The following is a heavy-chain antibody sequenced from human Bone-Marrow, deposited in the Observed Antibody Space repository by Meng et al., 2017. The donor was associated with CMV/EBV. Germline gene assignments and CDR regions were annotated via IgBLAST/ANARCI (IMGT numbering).Heavy chain of an antibody. J-gene: IGHJ4*02. CDR2: IIPIFGAA. CDR1: GGTFSSYA. Sequence: SVKVSCKASGGTFSSYAINWVRQAPGQGLEWMGGIIPIFGAANYAHAEKFQGRVTITTDESTTTGYMELSSLRSDDTAVYYCARERHVTEQQRGTGSFDYWGQGTLVTVSS. CDR3: ARERHVTEQQRGTGSFDY. V-gene: IGHV1-69*05. D-gene: IGHD3-10*01.